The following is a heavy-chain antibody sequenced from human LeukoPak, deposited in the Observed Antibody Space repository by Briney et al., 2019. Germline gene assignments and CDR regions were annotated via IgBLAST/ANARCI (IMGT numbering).Heavy chain of an antibody. D-gene: IGHD3-22*01. Sequence: PGGSLRLSCAASGFTFSSYAMSWVRQVPGKGLEWVSGIGASGLNTYYADSVKGRLTISRDNSKNTVDLQMYSLRAEDTAVYYCAKNWDDYDSSGPIDHWGQGALVTVSS. J-gene: IGHJ4*02. V-gene: IGHV3-23*01. CDR1: GFTFSSYA. CDR2: IGASGLNT. CDR3: AKNWDDYDSSGPIDH.